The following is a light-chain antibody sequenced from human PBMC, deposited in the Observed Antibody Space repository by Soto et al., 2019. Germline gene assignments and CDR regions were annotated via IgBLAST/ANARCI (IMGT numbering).Light chain of an antibody. Sequence: QSVLTQPPSVSGAPGQRVTISCTGSSSNIGAGYDVHWYQQLPGTAPKLLIYGNSNRPSGVPDRFSGSKSGTSASLAITGRQAEDEADYYCQSYDSSGHVVFGGGTQLTVL. CDR3: QSYDSSGHVV. CDR1: SSNIGAGYD. V-gene: IGLV1-40*01. J-gene: IGLJ2*01. CDR2: GNS.